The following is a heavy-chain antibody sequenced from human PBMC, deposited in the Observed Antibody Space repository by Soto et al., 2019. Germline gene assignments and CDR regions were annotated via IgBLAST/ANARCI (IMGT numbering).Heavy chain of an antibody. CDR1: GGSFSGYY. D-gene: IGHD4-4*01. CDR3: ARYSNSYYFDY. CDR2: INHSGST. Sequence: ASETLSLTCAVYGGSFSGYYWSWIRQPPGKGLEWIGEINHSGSTNYNPSLKSRVTISVDTSKNQFSLKLSSVTAADTAVYYCARYSNSYYFDYWGQGTLVTVSS. V-gene: IGHV4-34*01. J-gene: IGHJ4*02.